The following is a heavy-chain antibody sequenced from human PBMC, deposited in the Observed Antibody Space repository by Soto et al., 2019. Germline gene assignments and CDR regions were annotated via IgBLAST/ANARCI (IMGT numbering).Heavy chain of an antibody. CDR1: GYSVSSNSAA. CDR3: ARAEGWFDY. CDR2: TYYRSKWYN. Sequence: PSQTLSLTCAISGYSVSSNSAALNWIRQSPSRGLEWLGRTYYRSKWYNEYAQSVKSRITINPDTSKNQFSLQVNSVTPEDTAVYYCARAEGWFDYWGQGTLVTVSS. J-gene: IGHJ4*02. D-gene: IGHD6-19*01. V-gene: IGHV6-1*01.